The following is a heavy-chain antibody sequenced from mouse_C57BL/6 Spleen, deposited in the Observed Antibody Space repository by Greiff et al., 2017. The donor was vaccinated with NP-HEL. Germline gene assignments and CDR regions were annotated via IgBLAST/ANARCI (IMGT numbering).Heavy chain of an antibody. Sequence: QVQLQQSGAELVKPWASVKLSCKASGYTFTDYTIHWVKQRSGQGLEWIGWFYPGSGSIKYNEKVKDKATLTADKSSSTVYMELSRLTSEDSAVYFCARHEDRRYGNYGYYFDYWGQGTTLTVSS. CDR2: FYPGSGSI. CDR3: ARHEDRRYGNYGYYFDY. V-gene: IGHV1-62-2*01. CDR1: GYTFTDYT. D-gene: IGHD2-10*02. J-gene: IGHJ2*01.